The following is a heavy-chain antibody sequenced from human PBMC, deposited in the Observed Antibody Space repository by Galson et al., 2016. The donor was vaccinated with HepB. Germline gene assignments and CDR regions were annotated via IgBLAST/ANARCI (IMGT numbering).Heavy chain of an antibody. D-gene: IGHD1-1*01. CDR1: GFTFSTYD. Sequence: SLRLSCAASGFTFSTYDMHWVRQPTGKGLEWLSGIGTAGDKYYADSVKGRFTISRENAKNSLYLQMNSLRADDTAVYYCARSGRRDWYFDLWGRGTLVPVSS. CDR3: ARSGRRDWYFDL. CDR2: IGTAGDK. V-gene: IGHV3-13*04. J-gene: IGHJ2*01.